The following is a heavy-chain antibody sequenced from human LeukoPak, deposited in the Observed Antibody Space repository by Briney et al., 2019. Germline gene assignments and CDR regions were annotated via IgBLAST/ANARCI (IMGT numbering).Heavy chain of an antibody. V-gene: IGHV4-59*08. CDR2: IYYSGST. CDR3: ARQGARFGELLSFYARDV. D-gene: IGHD3-10*01. Sequence: SETLSLTCTVSGGSISSYPWNWIRQPPGKGLEWIGNIYYSGSTNYNPSLKSRVTISPDTSKNQFSLRLSSVTAADTAVYYCARQGARFGELLSFYARDVWGQGTTVTVSS. J-gene: IGHJ6*02. CDR1: GGSISSYP.